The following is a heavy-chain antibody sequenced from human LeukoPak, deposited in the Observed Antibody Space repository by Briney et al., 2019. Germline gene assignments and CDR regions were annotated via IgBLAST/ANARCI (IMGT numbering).Heavy chain of an antibody. Sequence: GGSLRLSCAASRFTFSISYMCWIRQAPGKGLEWISYINPGGDDIYYADSVKGRFTISRDNTKGSLYLQLDSLRADDTAMYYCARGKGLGNGAHFDLWGQGTLVTVSS. CDR3: ARGKGLGNGAHFDL. D-gene: IGHD5/OR15-5a*01. CDR1: RFTFSISY. CDR2: INPGGDDI. J-gene: IGHJ4*02. V-gene: IGHV3-11*01.